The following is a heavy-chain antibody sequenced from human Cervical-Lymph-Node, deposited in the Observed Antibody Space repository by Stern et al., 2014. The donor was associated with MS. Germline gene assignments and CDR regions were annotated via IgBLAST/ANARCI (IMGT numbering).Heavy chain of an antibody. J-gene: IGHJ4*02. D-gene: IGHD4-17*01. CDR1: GYTFTDYY. CDR3: ARQSIPSLTHDYGDPLDY. Sequence: VQLGQSGAEVKKPGASMKVSCKGSGYTFTDYYIHWVRQAPGQGLEWMGRIKHNTVVTNYAQKFQGRVTMTRDTSISTASMELRRLSSDDTAVYYCARQSIPSLTHDYGDPLDYWGQGTLVTVSS. CDR2: IKHNTVVT. V-gene: IGHV1-2*06.